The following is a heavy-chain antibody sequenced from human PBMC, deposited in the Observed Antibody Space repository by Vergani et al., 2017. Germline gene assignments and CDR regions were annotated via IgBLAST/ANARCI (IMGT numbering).Heavy chain of an antibody. D-gene: IGHD5-18*01. CDR3: AREDTTAMGFYYIDY. CDR1: GGSISSYY. V-gene: IGHV4-59*01. Sequence: QVQLQESGPGLVKPSETLSLTCTVSGGSISSYYWSWIRQPPGKGLEWIGYIYYSGSTNYNPSLKSRVTISVDTSKNQFSLKLSSVTAADTAVYYCAREDTTAMGFYYIDYWGQGTLVTVSS. J-gene: IGHJ4*02. CDR2: IYYSGST.